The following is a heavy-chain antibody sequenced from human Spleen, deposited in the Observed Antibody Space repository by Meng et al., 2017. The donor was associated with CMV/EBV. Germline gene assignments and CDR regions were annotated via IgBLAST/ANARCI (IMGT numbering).Heavy chain of an antibody. V-gene: IGHV1-18*04. CDR3: VRVEVGITSGDY. Sequence: QGQLVQAGAEVKKPGASVKVSCKASGYTFTGYYMHWVRQAPGQGLEWMGWINAYNGDTNYAQTLQGRVTMTTDTSTSTAYMELRSLRSDDTAVYYCVRVEVGITSGDYWGQGTLVTVSS. CDR1: GYTFTGYY. J-gene: IGHJ4*02. D-gene: IGHD2-21*01. CDR2: INAYNGDT.